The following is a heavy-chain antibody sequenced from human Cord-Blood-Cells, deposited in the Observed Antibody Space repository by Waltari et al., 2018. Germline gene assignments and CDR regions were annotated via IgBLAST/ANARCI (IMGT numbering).Heavy chain of an antibody. D-gene: IGHD2-21*01. Sequence: QVQLVQSGAEVKKPGSSVKVSCKASGGTFSSYAISWVRQAPGQGLEWMGGIIPIFGTANYAQKVQGRVTITADESTSTAYMELSSLRSEDTAVYYCARGETYCGGDCYHYWGQGTLVTVSS. CDR3: ARGETYCGGDCYHY. CDR1: GGTFSSYA. CDR2: IIPIFGTA. J-gene: IGHJ4*02. V-gene: IGHV1-69*01.